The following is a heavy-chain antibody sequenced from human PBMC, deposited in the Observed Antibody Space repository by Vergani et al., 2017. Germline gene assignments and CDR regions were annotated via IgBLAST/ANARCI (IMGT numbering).Heavy chain of an antibody. CDR1: GGSFNDYW. CDR3: AREGYCTNGVCFTLFDV. Sequence: QAQLQQWGAGLLKPSETLSLTCAIYGGSFNDYWWRGFPQPPGKGLEWIGEIRHDGITHYSPSLKSRVTISIDTSTHQFSLNLRSVTAADTAVYYCAREGYCTNGVCFTLFDVWGQGALVTVSS. J-gene: IGHJ4*02. D-gene: IGHD2-8*01. V-gene: IGHV4-34*01. CDR2: IRHDGIT.